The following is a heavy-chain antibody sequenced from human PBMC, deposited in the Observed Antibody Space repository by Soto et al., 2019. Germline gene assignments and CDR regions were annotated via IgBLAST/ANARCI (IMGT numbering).Heavy chain of an antibody. CDR3: ARDLGWAFDC. Sequence: EVQLVESGGGLVQRGGSLRLSCAASGFTFSSFSMNWVRQAPGRGLEWISYIGGGGRLISYADSVKGRFAISRDNAQNSLELKMESLRDEDTAVYYCARDLGWAFDCWGQGTLVTVSS. D-gene: IGHD6-19*01. CDR1: GFTFSSFS. CDR2: IGGGGRLI. V-gene: IGHV3-48*02. J-gene: IGHJ4*02.